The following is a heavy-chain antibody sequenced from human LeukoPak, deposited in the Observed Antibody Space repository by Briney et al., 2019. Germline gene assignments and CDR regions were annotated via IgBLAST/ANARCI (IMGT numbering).Heavy chain of an antibody. CDR2: IRYDGSNR. D-gene: IGHD1-1*01. CDR3: VRCDSNDAAFDF. V-gene: IGHV3-33*08. J-gene: IGHJ4*02. Sequence: GGSLRLSCAASGFTFSSYGMHCGRQAPGKGLEWVAYIRYDGSNRPYADSVKGRFTISRDKCRNSLYLQMNSLRAEDMAVYYCVRCDSNDAAFDFWGQGTLVTVSS. CDR1: GFTFSSYG.